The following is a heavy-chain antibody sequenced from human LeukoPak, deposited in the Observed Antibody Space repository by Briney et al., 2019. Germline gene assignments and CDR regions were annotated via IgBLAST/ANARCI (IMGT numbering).Heavy chain of an antibody. CDR3: VRDPSSSGPSDY. D-gene: IGHD6-6*01. CDR1: GGSISSYY. V-gene: IGHV4-59*12. J-gene: IGHJ4*02. Sequence: PSETLSLTCTVSGGSISSYYWSWIRQPPGKGLEWIGYIYYSGSTNYNPSLKSRVTISVDTSKNQFSLNLSSVAAADTAVYYCVRDPSSSGPSDYWGQGTLVTVSS. CDR2: IYYSGST.